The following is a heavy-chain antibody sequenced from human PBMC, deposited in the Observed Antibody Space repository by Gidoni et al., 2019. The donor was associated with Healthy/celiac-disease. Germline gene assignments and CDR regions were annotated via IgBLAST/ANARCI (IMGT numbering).Heavy chain of an antibody. V-gene: IGHV5-10-1*01. CDR3: ARTITGRSRRSFDP. CDR1: GYSFTSYW. J-gene: IGHJ5*02. D-gene: IGHD1-20*01. Sequence: EVQLVQSGAEVKKPGEARRSSWKGSGYSFTSYWISWVRQMPGKGLEWMGRIDPSDSYTNYSPSFQGHVTISADKSISTAYLQWSSLKASDTAMYYCARTITGRSRRSFDPWGQGTLVTVSS. CDR2: IDPSDSYT.